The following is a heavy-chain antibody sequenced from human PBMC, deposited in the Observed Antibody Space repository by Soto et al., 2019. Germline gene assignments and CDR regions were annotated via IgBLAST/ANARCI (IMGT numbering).Heavy chain of an antibody. V-gene: IGHV3-9*01. CDR2: ISWKSGII. CDR3: AKDMSSSSTFGVGFDY. D-gene: IGHD6-13*01. J-gene: IGHJ4*02. Sequence: EVQLVESGGGLVQPGRSLRLSCAASGFTFDDYAMHWVRQAPGKGLEWVSGISWKSGIIGYADSVMGRFTISRDNATNSLYLQMNSLRAEDTALYYCAKDMSSSSTFGVGFDYWGQGTLVTVSS. CDR1: GFTFDDYA.